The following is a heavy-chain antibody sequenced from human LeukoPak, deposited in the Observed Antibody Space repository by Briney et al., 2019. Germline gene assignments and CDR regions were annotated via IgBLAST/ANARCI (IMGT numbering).Heavy chain of an antibody. V-gene: IGHV3-30-3*01. CDR1: GFTFSSYA. CDR2: ISYGGSNK. Sequence: GGSLRLSCAASGFTFSSYAMSWVRQAPGKGLEWVAVISYGGSNKYYADSVKGRFTISRDNSKNTLYLQMNNLRAEDTAIYYCAKETGGSYSSNWFPFYWGQGTLVTVSS. J-gene: IGHJ4*02. D-gene: IGHD6-13*01. CDR3: AKETGGSYSSNWFPFY.